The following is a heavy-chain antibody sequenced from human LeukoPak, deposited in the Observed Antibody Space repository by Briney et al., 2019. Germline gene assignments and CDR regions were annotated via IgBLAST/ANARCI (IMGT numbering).Heavy chain of an antibody. V-gene: IGHV3-33*01. CDR3: ARDTIAVAGKVYGMDV. Sequence: GGSLRLSRAASGFTFSSYGMHWVRQAPGKGLEWVAVIWYDGSNKYYADSVKGRFTISRDNSKNTLYLQMNSLRAEDTAVYYCARDTIAVAGKVYGMDVWGQGTTVTVSS. CDR1: GFTFSSYG. D-gene: IGHD6-19*01. CDR2: IWYDGSNK. J-gene: IGHJ6*02.